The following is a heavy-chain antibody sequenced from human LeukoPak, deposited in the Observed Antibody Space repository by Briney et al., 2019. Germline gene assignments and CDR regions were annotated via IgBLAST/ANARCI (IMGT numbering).Heavy chain of an antibody. D-gene: IGHD4-23*01. Sequence: GGSLRLSCAASGFIFSSYAMSWVRQAPGKGLEWVSVISGSGGSTYYADSVKGRFTISRDNSKNTLYLQMNSLRAEDTAVYYCARDYGGSSPFDYWGQGTLVTVSS. CDR3: ARDYGGSSPFDY. V-gene: IGHV3-23*01. CDR2: ISGSGGST. J-gene: IGHJ4*02. CDR1: GFIFSSYA.